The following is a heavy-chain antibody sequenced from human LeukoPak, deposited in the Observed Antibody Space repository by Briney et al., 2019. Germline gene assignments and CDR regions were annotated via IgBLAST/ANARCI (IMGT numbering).Heavy chain of an antibody. D-gene: IGHD1-1*01. J-gene: IGHJ4*02. CDR2: INHNSGTT. CDR1: GFTFSTYV. V-gene: IGHV3-23*01. CDR3: VRFKSKTTAGMPFDF. Sequence: GGSLRLSCAASGFTFSTYVMSWVRQAPGKGLEWVSAINHNSGTTYYATSVMGRFTLSRDNSKNTLYLQMNSLRPEDTAVYYCVRFKSKTTAGMPFDFWGQGTLVTVSS.